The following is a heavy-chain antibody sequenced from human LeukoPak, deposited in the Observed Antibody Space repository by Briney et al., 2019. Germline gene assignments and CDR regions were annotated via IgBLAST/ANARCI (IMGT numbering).Heavy chain of an antibody. V-gene: IGHV3-20*04. CDR1: GFTFDDHG. Sequence: RAGGSLRLSCATSGFTFDDHGMSWVRQAPGKGLEWVSGINWNGVSTAYADSVKGRFTISRDNSKNTLYLQMNRLRVEDAALYYCARAPVTSCRGAFCYPFDLWGQGALVTVSS. J-gene: IGHJ4*02. CDR3: ARAPVTSCRGAFCYPFDL. D-gene: IGHD2-21*01. CDR2: INWNGVST.